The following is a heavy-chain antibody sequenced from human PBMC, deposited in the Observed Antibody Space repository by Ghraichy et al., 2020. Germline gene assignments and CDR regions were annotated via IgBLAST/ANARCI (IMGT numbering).Heavy chain of an antibody. CDR3: AKHCNSISCYVDY. Sequence: GGSLRLSCAASGFTFTNYAMSWVRQAPGKGLEWVSGISGSGDSTYYAESVKGRFTVSRDNSKNILYLQMNSLRADDTAVYYCAKHCNSISCYVDYWGQGTLVTVSS. J-gene: IGHJ4*02. V-gene: IGHV3-23*01. D-gene: IGHD2-2*01. CDR1: GFTFTNYA. CDR2: ISGSGDST.